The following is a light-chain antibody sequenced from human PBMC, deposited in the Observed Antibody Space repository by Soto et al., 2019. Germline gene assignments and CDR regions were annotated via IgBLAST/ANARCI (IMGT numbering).Light chain of an antibody. CDR2: AAS. Sequence: DIQMTQSPSSLSASVGDRVTITCRVSQSISSYLNWYQQKPGKAPKLLIYAASSLQSGVPSRFSGSGSGTDFTLTISSLQPEDFATYYCQHSYSTPPTFGGGTKVEIK. CDR1: QSISSY. CDR3: QHSYSTPPT. J-gene: IGKJ4*01. V-gene: IGKV1-39*01.